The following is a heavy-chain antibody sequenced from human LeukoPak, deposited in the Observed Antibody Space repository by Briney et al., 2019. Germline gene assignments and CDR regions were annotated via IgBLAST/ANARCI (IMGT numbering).Heavy chain of an antibody. V-gene: IGHV3-48*02. J-gene: IGHJ4*02. Sequence: GGSLRLSCAASGFTFSPYAMNWVRQAPGKGLEWVSYISGSGRTRYYADSVKGRFTSSRDNAKNSLYLQMDSLRDGDTAVYYCARDRGTGWTIDYWGQGTLVTASP. CDR2: ISGSGRTR. CDR3: ARDRGTGWTIDY. CDR1: GFTFSPYA. D-gene: IGHD6-19*01.